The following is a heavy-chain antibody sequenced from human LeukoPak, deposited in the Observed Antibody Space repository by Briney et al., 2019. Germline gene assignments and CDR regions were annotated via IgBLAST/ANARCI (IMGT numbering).Heavy chain of an antibody. CDR2: IIPIFSTT. Sequence: SVKVSCKASGGSFNTHGISWVRQAPGQGLEWMGRIIPIFSTTTYAQKFQGRVTITADKSTSTAYMEVSSLRSEDTAVYYCARARNYCESTTYYNHFDVGGQGTLVTVSS. CDR1: GGSFNTHG. D-gene: IGHD2-2*02. V-gene: IGHV1-69*06. CDR3: ARARNYCESTTYYNHFDV. J-gene: IGHJ4*02.